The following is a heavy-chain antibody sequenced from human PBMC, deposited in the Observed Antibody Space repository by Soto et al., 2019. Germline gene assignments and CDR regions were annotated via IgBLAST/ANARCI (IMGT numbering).Heavy chain of an antibody. Sequence: SLTCTVSGGSISSSSYYWGWIRQPPGKGLEWIGSIYYSGSTYYNPSLKSRVTISVDTSKNQFSLKLSSVTAADTAVYYCARHEAVWSCYRPTRDYYYCGMDCWGRGTTVTVSS. CDR1: GGSISSSSYY. CDR2: IYYSGST. CDR3: ARHEAVWSCYRPTRDYYYCGMDC. V-gene: IGHV4-39*01. J-gene: IGHJ6*02. D-gene: IGHD3-3*01.